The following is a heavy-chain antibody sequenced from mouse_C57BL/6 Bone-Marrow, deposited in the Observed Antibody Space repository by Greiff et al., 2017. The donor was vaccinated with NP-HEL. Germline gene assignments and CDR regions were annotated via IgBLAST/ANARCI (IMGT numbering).Heavy chain of an antibody. CDR2: IDPENGDT. V-gene: IGHV14-4*01. Sequence: VQLQQPGAEFVRPGASVKLSCTASGFNIKDDSMHWVQQTPEQGLEWIGSIDPENGDTEYASNFPGKSPIPADTSSNTAYLQLSSLTSEDTAVYYCTTPDYYGSSYWYFDVWGTGTTVTVSS. J-gene: IGHJ1*03. CDR1: GFNIKDDS. D-gene: IGHD1-1*01. CDR3: TTPDYYGSSYWYFDV.